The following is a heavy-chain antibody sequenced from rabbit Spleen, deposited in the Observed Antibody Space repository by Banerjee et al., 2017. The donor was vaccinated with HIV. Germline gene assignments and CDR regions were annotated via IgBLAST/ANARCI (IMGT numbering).Heavy chain of an antibody. CDR3: ARGSATMTMVITGFYLNL. CDR2: IYAGVSGSS. J-gene: IGHJ4*01. CDR1: GFSFSSSYY. V-gene: IGHV1S40*01. Sequence: QSLEESGGDLVKPGASLTLTCTASGFSFSSSYYMCWVRQAPGKGLECNACIYAGVSGSSYYASWAKGRFTISKTSSTTVTLQMTSLTAADTATYFCARGSATMTMVITGFYLNLWGPGTLVTVS. D-gene: IGHD2-1*01.